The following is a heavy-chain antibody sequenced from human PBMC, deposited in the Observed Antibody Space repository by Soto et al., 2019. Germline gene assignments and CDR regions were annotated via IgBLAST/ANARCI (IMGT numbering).Heavy chain of an antibody. J-gene: IGHJ6*02. CDR2: ISWNSGSI. CDR1: GFTFDDYA. V-gene: IGHV3-9*01. CDR3: VKHIAAAGYYYYGMDV. Sequence: EVQLVESGGGLVPPGRSLRLSCAASGFTFDDYAMHWVRQAPGKGLEWVSGISWNSGSIGYADSVKGRFTISRDNAKNSLYLQMNSLRAEDTALYYCVKHIAAAGYYYYGMDVWGQGTTVTVSS. D-gene: IGHD6-13*01.